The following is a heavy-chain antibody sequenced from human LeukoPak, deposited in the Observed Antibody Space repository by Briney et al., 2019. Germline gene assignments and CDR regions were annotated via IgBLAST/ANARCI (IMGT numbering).Heavy chain of an antibody. J-gene: IGHJ4*02. CDR2: IYSGGST. CDR1: GFTVSSNY. Sequence: GGSLRLSCAASGFTVSSNYMSWVRQAPGKGLEWVSVIYSGGSTYYADSVKGRFTISRDNSKNTLYPQMNSLRAEDTAVYYCARESRSYFDYWGQGTLVTVSS. CDR3: ARESRSYFDY. V-gene: IGHV3-66*01.